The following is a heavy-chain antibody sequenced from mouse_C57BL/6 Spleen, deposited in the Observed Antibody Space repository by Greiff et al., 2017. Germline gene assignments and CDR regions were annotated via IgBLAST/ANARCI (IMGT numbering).Heavy chain of an antibody. CDR1: GYTFTSYW. J-gene: IGHJ2*01. CDR3: ARRGYLITTVVSPYYFDD. V-gene: IGHV1-50*01. CDR2: IDPSDSYT. Sequence: VQLQQPGAELVKPGASVKLSCKASGYTFTSYWMQWVKQRPGQGLEWIGEIDPSDSYTNYNQKFKGKATLTVDTSSSTAYMQLSSLTSEDSAVYYCARRGYLITTVVSPYYFDDWGKGTTLTVSS. D-gene: IGHD1-1*01.